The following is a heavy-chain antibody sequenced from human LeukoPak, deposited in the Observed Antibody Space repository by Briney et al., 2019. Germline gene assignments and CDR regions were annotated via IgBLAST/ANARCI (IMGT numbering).Heavy chain of an antibody. D-gene: IGHD3-3*01. CDR3: AKDYIGNVITIFGVVSTELDY. J-gene: IGHJ4*02. CDR2: ISGSGGST. CDR1: GFTFSSYA. Sequence: QSGGSLRLSCAASGFTFSSYAMSWVRQAPGKGLEWVSVISGSGGSTYYADSVKGRFTISRDNSKNTLYLQMNSLRAEDTAVYYCAKDYIGNVITIFGVVSTELDYWGQGTLVTVSS. V-gene: IGHV3-23*01.